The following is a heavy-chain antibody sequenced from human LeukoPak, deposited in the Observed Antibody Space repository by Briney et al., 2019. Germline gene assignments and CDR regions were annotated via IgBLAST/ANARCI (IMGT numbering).Heavy chain of an antibody. V-gene: IGHV3-23*01. CDR1: GFTFSGYA. J-gene: IGHJ4*02. D-gene: IGHD6-19*01. CDR3: ARDSGWYFIDY. CDR2: ISGSGGST. Sequence: HAGGSLRLSCAASGFTFSGYAMSWVRQAPGKGLEWVSAISGSGGSTYYADSVKGRFTISRDNAKNSLYLQMNSLRAEDTAVYYCARDSGWYFIDYWGQGTLVTVSS.